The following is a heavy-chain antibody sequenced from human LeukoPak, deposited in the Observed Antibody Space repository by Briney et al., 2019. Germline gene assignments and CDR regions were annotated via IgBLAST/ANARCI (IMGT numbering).Heavy chain of an antibody. CDR2: INPNDAGT. CDR3: ARGRGVLAAAGQLFDY. CDR1: GYTFTDYY. D-gene: IGHD6-13*01. Sequence: ASVKVSCKSSGYTFTDYYIHWVRQAPGQGLEWMGWINPNDAGTDYAQKLQGRVTMTRDTSITTVYVELSSLRSDDTAVYYCARGRGVLAAAGQLFDYWGQGTLVTVSS. J-gene: IGHJ4*02. V-gene: IGHV1-2*02.